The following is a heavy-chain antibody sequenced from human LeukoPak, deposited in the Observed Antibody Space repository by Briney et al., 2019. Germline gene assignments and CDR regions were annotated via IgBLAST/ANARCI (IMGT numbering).Heavy chain of an antibody. CDR3: AGTLVGTTTSDY. D-gene: IGHD1-26*01. CDR2: ISSSSSYI. J-gene: IGHJ4*02. Sequence: GGSLRLSCAASGFTFSSYSMNWVRQAPGKGLEWVSSISSSSSYIYYADSVKGRFTISRDNAKNSLYLQMNSLRAEDTALYYCAGTLVGTTTSDYWGQGTLVTVSS. V-gene: IGHV3-21*04. CDR1: GFTFSSYS.